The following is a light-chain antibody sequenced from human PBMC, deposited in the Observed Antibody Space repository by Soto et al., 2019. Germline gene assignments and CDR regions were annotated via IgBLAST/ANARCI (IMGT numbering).Light chain of an antibody. CDR3: AAWDDSLSGYF. CDR1: SSNIGSNT. V-gene: IGLV1-44*01. Sequence: QSVLTQPPSASGTPGQRVTISCSGSSSNIGSNTVNWYQQLPGTAPKLLIYSNNERPSGVPDRFSGSKSGTSASLAISGLQSEDEADYYCAAWDDSLSGYFFGPGTKLAVL. CDR2: SNN. J-gene: IGLJ1*01.